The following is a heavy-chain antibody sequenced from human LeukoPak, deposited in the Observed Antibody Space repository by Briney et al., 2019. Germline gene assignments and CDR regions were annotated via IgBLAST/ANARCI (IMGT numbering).Heavy chain of an antibody. CDR1: GGSISSSSYY. D-gene: IGHD3-16*02. CDR2: IYHSGST. J-gene: IGHJ3*02. Sequence: SETLSLTCTVSGGSISSSSYYWGWIRQPPGKGLEWIGSIYHSGSTYYNPSLKSRVTISVDTSKNQFSLKLSSVTAADTAVYYCARVYYDYVWGSYRLSAFDIWGQGTMVTVSS. CDR3: ARVYYDYVWGSYRLSAFDI. V-gene: IGHV4-39*07.